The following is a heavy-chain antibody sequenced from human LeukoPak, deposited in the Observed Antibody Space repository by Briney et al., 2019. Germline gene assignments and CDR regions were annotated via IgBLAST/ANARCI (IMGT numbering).Heavy chain of an antibody. J-gene: IGHJ4*02. CDR1: GGSISSSSYY. CDR2: IYHSGST. D-gene: IGHD3-9*01. CDR3: ARGGDYDILTGYFD. Sequence: PSETLSLTCTVSGGSISSSSYYWGWIRQPPGKGLEWIGSIYHSGSTYYNPSLKSRVTISVDTSKNQFSLKLSSVTAADTAVYYCARGGDYDILTGYFDWGQGTLVTVSS. V-gene: IGHV4-39*07.